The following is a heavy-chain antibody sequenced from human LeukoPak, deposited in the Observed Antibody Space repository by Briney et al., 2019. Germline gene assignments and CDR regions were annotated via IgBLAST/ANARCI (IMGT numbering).Heavy chain of an antibody. D-gene: IGHD1-26*01. CDR2: IYSGGST. CDR3: ARVRGLVGATGGWFDP. Sequence: GGSLRLSCAASGFTFSNAWMSWVRQAPGKGLEWVSVIYSGGSTYYADSVKGRFTISRDNSKNTLYLQMNSLRAEDTAVYYCARVRGLVGATGGWFDPWGQGTLVTVSS. V-gene: IGHV3-53*01. CDR1: GFTFSNAW. J-gene: IGHJ5*02.